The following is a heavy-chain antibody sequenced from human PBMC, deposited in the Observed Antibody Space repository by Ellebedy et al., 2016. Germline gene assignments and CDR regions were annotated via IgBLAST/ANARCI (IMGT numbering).Heavy chain of an antibody. D-gene: IGHD2-8*01. J-gene: IGHJ6*02. Sequence: SETLSLXCAVSGGSISDNYWTWVRQAPGKGLEWIGESNQSGRTTHYNPSLKSRVTISTDRSKNEFYLTLSPVTAADTAVYYCARIPLYFVGMDVWGLGTTVTVSS. CDR2: SNQSGRT. CDR1: GGSISDNY. V-gene: IGHV4-34*01. CDR3: ARIPLYFVGMDV.